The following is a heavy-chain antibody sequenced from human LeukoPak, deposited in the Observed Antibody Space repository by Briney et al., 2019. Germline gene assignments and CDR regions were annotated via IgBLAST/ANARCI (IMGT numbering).Heavy chain of an antibody. CDR3: ARADAPYYDYVWGSLYYYGMDV. CDR1: GFTFSSYE. CDR2: ISSSGSTI. V-gene: IGHV3-48*03. J-gene: IGHJ6*02. Sequence: GGSLRLSCAASGFTFSSYEMNWVGQAPGKGLEWVSYISSSGSTIYYADSVKGRFTISRDNAKNSLYLQMNSLRAEDTAVYYCARADAPYYDYVWGSLYYYGMDVWGQGTTVTVSS. D-gene: IGHD3-16*01.